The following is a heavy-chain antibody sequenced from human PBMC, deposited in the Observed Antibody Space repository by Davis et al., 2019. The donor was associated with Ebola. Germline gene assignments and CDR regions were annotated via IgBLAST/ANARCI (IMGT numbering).Heavy chain of an antibody. Sequence: MPSETLSLTCAVSGGSISSGDYYCSWLRQPPGKGLEWIGYIYYSGNIYYNPSPKSRVTISVDTSKNQFSLKLSAVTAADTAMYYCARDRSRSLYGMDVWGQGTTVTVSS. D-gene: IGHD5/OR15-5a*01. V-gene: IGHV4-30-4*01. CDR2: IYYSGNI. CDR1: GGSISSGDYY. CDR3: ARDRSRSLYGMDV. J-gene: IGHJ6*02.